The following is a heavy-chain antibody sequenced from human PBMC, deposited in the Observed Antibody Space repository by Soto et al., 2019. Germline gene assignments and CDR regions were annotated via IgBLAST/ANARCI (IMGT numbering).Heavy chain of an antibody. CDR1: GGSISSGGYS. J-gene: IGHJ4*02. CDR3: ARASSSGYPLFDY. Sequence: QLQLQESGSGLVKPSQTLSLTCAVSGGSISSGGYSWSWIRQPPGKGLEWIGYIYHSGSTYYNPSIKSRVTISVDRSKNQFSLKLSSVTAADTAVYSCARASSSGYPLFDYWGQGTLVTVSS. D-gene: IGHD3-22*01. V-gene: IGHV4-30-2*01. CDR2: IYHSGST.